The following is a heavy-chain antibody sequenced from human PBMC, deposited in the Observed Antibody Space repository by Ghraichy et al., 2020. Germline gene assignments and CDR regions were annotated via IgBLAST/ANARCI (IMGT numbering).Heavy chain of an antibody. J-gene: IGHJ4*02. V-gene: IGHV4-34*01. CDR1: GGSFSGYY. CDR2: INHSGST. D-gene: IGHD3-10*01. Sequence: SQTLSLTCAVYGGSFSGYYWSWIRQPPGKGLEWIGEINHSGSTNYNPSLKSRVTILVDTSKNQFSLKLSSVTAADTAVYYCARGGLVRGAYFDYWGQGTLVTVSS. CDR3: ARGGLVRGAYFDY.